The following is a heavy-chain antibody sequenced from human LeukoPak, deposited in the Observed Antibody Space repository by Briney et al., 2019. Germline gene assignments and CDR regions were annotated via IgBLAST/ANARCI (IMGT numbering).Heavy chain of an antibody. CDR2: IYYSGST. J-gene: IGHJ3*01. CDR1: GGSLSSYY. Sequence: SETQSLTYTVSGGSLSSYYRYWIRQPPEKRLEWIGFIYYSGSTNCNPSLESRVTISVDTSKNQFSLKLSSVTAADTAVYYCARDSSRWAFDVWGQGTMVTVSS. V-gene: IGHV4-59*01. D-gene: IGHD6-13*01. CDR3: ARDSSRWAFDV.